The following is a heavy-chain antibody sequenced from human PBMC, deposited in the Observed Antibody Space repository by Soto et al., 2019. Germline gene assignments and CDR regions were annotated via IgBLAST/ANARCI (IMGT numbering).Heavy chain of an antibody. D-gene: IGHD5-12*01. Sequence: VQLVQSGAEVKKPGASVMVSCKASGITYSTYAIHWVRQAPGQSLEWMGWINAGNGDTRYSEKLQGRGTLTRDTSASTAYMDLSSLRSEDTAIYYCARAISGYVTWGQGTLVTVSS. CDR1: GITYSTYA. CDR3: ARAISGYVT. CDR2: INAGNGDT. V-gene: IGHV1-3*01. J-gene: IGHJ4*02.